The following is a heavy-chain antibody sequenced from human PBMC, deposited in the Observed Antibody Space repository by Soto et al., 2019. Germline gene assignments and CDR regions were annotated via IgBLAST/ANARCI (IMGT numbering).Heavy chain of an antibody. CDR3: ARLHCNSPNCVPLDP. D-gene: IGHD2-2*01. J-gene: IGHJ5*02. Sequence: SETLSLTCTVPGGSISSSNYYWGWFRQPPGKGLEWIGSAYYSGTTYYNPSLSSRVTISVDTSKNQLSLKLSSVTAADTAVYYCARLHCNSPNCVPLDPWGQGTLVTVSS. CDR1: GGSISSSNYY. V-gene: IGHV4-39*01. CDR2: AYYSGTT.